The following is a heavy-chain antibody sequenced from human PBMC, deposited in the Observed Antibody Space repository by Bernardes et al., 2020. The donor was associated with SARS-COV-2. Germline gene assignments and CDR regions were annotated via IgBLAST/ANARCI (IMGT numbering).Heavy chain of an antibody. J-gene: IGHJ4*02. CDR2: ISGSGGST. CDR1: GFTFSSYA. D-gene: IGHD6-13*01. CDR3: AKDWAAAGTEYFDC. V-gene: IGHV3-23*01. Sequence: AGSLRLSCAVSGFTFSSYAMSWVRQAPGKGLEWVSAISGSGGSTYYADPVKGRFTISRDNSKSTLYLQMNSLRAEDTAVYYCAKDWAAAGTEYFDCWGQGTLVTVSS.